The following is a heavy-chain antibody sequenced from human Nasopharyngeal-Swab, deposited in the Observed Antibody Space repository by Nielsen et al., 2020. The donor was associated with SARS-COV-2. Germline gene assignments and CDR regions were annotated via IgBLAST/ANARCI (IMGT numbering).Heavy chain of an antibody. V-gene: IGHV1-46*01. Sequence: ASVEVSCKASGYTFTWYYMHWVRQAPGQGLEWMGIINPSGGSTSYAQKFQGRVKMTRDTSTSTLYMELSSLRFEDTAVYYCARGARFAVDYFDYWGQGTLVTVSS. CDR3: ARGARFAVDYFDY. CDR2: INPSGGST. D-gene: IGHD6-19*01. CDR1: GYTFTWYY. J-gene: IGHJ4*02.